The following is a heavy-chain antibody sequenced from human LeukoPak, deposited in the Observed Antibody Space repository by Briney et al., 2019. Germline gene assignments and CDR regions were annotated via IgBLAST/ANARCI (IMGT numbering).Heavy chain of an antibody. CDR1: GGSISSYY. D-gene: IGHD2-8*01. J-gene: IGHJ4*02. Sequence: SETLSLTCTVSGGSISSYYWSWIRQPPGKGLEWIGYIYYSGSTNYNPSLKSRVTISVDTSKNQFSLKLSSVTAADTAVYYCARTQYGVYVNYWGQGTLVTVSS. V-gene: IGHV4-59*08. CDR3: ARTQYGVYVNY. CDR2: IYYSGST.